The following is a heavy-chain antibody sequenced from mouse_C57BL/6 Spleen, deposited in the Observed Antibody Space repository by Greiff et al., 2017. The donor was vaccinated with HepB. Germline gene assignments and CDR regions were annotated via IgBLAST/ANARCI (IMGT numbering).Heavy chain of an antibody. D-gene: IGHD2-12*01. CDR1: GYTFTDHT. J-gene: IGHJ2*01. CDR2: IYPRDGST. Sequence: VQLVESDAELVKPGASVKISCKVSGYTFTDHTIHWMKQRPEQGLEWIGYIYPRDGSTKYNEKFKGKATLTADKSSSTAYMQLNSLTSEDSAVYFCASPVTYYNDYFDYWGQGTTLTVSS. CDR3: ASPVTYYNDYFDY. V-gene: IGHV1-78*01.